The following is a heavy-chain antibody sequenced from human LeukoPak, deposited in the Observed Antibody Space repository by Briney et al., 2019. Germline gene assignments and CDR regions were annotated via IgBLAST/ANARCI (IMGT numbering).Heavy chain of an antibody. CDR1: GGAISSGGYY. CDR2: IYYSGST. V-gene: IGHV4-31*03. CDR3: ARRNLAAAARVFGH. D-gene: IGHD6-13*01. J-gene: IGHJ5*02. Sequence: SQTLSLTCTVSGGAISSGGYYWSWIRQHPGKGLDWIGYIYYSGSTYYNPSLKSRVTISVDTSKNQFSLKLSSVTAADTAVYYCARRNLAAAARVFGHWGQGTLVTVSS.